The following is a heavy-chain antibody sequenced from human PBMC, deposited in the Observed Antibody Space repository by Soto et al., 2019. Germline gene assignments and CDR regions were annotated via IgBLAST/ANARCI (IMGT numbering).Heavy chain of an antibody. CDR3: ARATVTTSWYFDL. CDR2: ISSSSSYI. V-gene: IGHV3-21*01. CDR1: GFTFSSYS. D-gene: IGHD4-17*01. Sequence: EVPLVESGGGLVKPGGSLRLSCAASGFTFSSYSMNWVRQAPGKGLEWVSSISSSSSYIYYADSVKGRFTISRDNXKNSLYLQMNSLRAEDTAVYYCARATVTTSWYFDLWGRGTLVTVSS. J-gene: IGHJ2*01.